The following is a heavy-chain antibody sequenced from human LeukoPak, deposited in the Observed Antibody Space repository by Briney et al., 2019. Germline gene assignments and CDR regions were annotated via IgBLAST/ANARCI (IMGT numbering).Heavy chain of an antibody. V-gene: IGHV4-59*12. Sequence: SETLSLTCTVSGGSISSYYWSWIRQPPGKGLEWIGYIYYSGSTNYNPSLKNRVTISVDTSKNQFSLKLSSVTAADTAVYYCARGRWLQSYYFDYWGQGTLVTVSS. CDR3: ARGRWLQSYYFDY. D-gene: IGHD5-12*01. CDR2: IYYSGST. CDR1: GGSISSYY. J-gene: IGHJ4*02.